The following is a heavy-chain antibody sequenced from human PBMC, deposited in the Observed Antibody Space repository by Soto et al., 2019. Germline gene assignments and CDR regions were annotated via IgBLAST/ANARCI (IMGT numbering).Heavy chain of an antibody. D-gene: IGHD4-17*01. CDR2: IYYSGST. V-gene: IGHV4-31*03. CDR3: ATHRTGDRDY. J-gene: IGHJ4*02. Sequence: NPSETLSLTCTVSGGSISSGGYYWSWIRQHPGKGLEWIGYIYYSGSTYYNPSLKSRVTISVDTSKNQFSLKLSSVTAADTAVYYCATHRTGDRDYWGQGTLVTVSS. CDR1: GGSISSGGYY.